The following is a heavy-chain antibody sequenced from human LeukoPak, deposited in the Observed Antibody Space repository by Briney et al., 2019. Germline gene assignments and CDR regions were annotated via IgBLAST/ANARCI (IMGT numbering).Heavy chain of an antibody. V-gene: IGHV4-59*01. CDR3: ARSRSGYSYDHAAFEI. D-gene: IGHD5-18*01. Sequence: SETLPLTCTVSGGSLSTYYWSWIRQPPGKGLEWIAYIDYRGSTTYNPSLRSRVTISVDTSRNQFSLKLSSVTAADTAVYYCARSRSGYSYDHAAFEIWGQGTMVTVSS. J-gene: IGHJ3*02. CDR2: IDYRGST. CDR1: GGSLSTYY.